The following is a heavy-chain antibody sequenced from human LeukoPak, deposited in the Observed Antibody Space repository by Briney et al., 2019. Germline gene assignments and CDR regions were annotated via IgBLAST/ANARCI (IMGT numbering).Heavy chain of an antibody. CDR3: AKDGGFGETLPNYFDY. D-gene: IGHD3-10*01. V-gene: IGHV3-23*01. J-gene: IGHJ4*02. CDR2: ISGSGGST. Sequence: GGSLRLSCAASGFTFSSYGMSWVRQAPGKGLEWVSAISGSGGSTYYADSVKGRFIISRDNSKNTLYLQMNSLRAEDTAVYYCAKDGGFGETLPNYFDYWGQGTLVTVSS. CDR1: GFTFSSYG.